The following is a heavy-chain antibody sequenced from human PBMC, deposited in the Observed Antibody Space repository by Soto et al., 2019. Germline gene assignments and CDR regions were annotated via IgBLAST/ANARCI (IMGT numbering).Heavy chain of an antibody. CDR1: GASVTSDSYY. J-gene: IGHJ4*02. D-gene: IGHD1-7*01. CDR2: ISHTGSA. CDR3: ARWELRDFDS. Sequence: PSETLSLTCIVSGASVTSDSYYWSWIRQHPGKGLEWIGYISHTGSAFYNPSLKSRVSISIDTSTDKFSLRLSSLTAADTAVYYCARWELRDFDSWGPGTLVTVSS. V-gene: IGHV4-31*03.